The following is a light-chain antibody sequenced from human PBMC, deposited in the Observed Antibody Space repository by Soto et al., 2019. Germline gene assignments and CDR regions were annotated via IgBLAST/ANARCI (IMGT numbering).Light chain of an antibody. J-gene: IGLJ2*01. CDR1: SSNIGAGYD. V-gene: IGLV1-40*01. Sequence: QSVLTQPPSVSGAPGQRVTISCTGSSSNIGAGYDVHWYQQLPGTAPKLLIYGNSNRPSGVPDRFSGSKSGTSASLAITGLQAEDEADYYCQSYGGSLSGSVCGGGTKLTVL. CDR2: GNS. CDR3: QSYGGSLSGSV.